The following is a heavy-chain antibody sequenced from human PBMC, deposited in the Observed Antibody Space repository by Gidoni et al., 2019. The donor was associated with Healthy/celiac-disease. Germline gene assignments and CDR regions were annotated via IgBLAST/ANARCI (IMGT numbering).Heavy chain of an antibody. J-gene: IGHJ6*02. CDR3: ARHNRFPAYYYYGMDV. CDR2: IIPIFGTA. CDR1: GGTFSSYA. V-gene: IGHV1-69*01. Sequence: QVQLVQSGAEVKKPGSSVKVSCTASGGTFSSYAISWVRQAPGQGLEWMGGIIPIFGTANYAQKFQGRVTITADESTSTAYMELSSLRSEDTAVYYCARHNRFPAYYYYGMDVWGQGTTVTVSS. D-gene: IGHD1-20*01.